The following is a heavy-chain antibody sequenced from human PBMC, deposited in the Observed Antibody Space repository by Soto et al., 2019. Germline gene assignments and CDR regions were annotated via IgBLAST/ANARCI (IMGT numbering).Heavy chain of an antibody. CDR3: AKRQLSGGPFHT. V-gene: IGHV3-23*01. Sequence: EVQLLVSGGGLVQPGGSLRLTCAASGFTFPSYVMSWARQAPGKGLEWVSTITGSGDDTYYADSVRGRFTIPRDNSKSTLYMDMNSLRAEDTAVYYCAKRQLSGGPFHTWGQGTMVTVSS. CDR2: ITGSGDDT. CDR1: GFTFPSYV. J-gene: IGHJ3*02. D-gene: IGHD1-1*01.